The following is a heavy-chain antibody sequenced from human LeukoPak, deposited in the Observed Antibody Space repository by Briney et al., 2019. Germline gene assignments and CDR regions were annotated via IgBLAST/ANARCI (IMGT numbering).Heavy chain of an antibody. V-gene: IGHV4-4*07. CDR2: VYTSGTT. CDR1: GFSISSYY. D-gene: IGHD6-19*01. J-gene: IGHJ5*02. Sequence: PSGTLSLTCTVSGFSISSYYWSWIRQPAGKGLEWIGRVYTSGTTYYAPSLESRVTMSVDTSKKQLSLQLRSVTAADTAVYYCAKEVAVAGGGFWFDPWGQGTLVTVSS. CDR3: AKEVAVAGGGFWFDP.